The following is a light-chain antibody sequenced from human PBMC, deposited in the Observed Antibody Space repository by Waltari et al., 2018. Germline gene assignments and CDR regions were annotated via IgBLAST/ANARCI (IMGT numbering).Light chain of an antibody. J-gene: IGKJ1*01. V-gene: IGKV1-39*01. Sequence: DIQMTQSPSSLSASLGDRVTIPCRASQSISSYLNWSQQKPGKAPKLLIYAASSLQSGVPSRFSGSGSGTDFNLTISSLQPEDVATYYCQQSYSTPRKWTFGQGTKVEIK. CDR3: QQSYSTPRKWT. CDR2: AAS. CDR1: QSISSY.